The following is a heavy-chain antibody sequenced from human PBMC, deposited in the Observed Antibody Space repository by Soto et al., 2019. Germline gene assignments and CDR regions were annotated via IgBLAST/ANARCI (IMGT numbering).Heavy chain of an antibody. CDR2: ISASGGST. V-gene: IGHV3-23*01. CDR3: AKAWDFDFWSGYYDY. J-gene: IGHJ4*02. CDR1: GFTFSTYA. Sequence: GSLRLSCAASGFTFSTYAMSWVRQAPGKGLEWVSGISASGGSTYYADSVKGRFTISRDKSRNTLYLQMTSLRVDDTAVYYCAKAWDFDFWSGYYDYWGQGTRVTVSS. D-gene: IGHD3-3*01.